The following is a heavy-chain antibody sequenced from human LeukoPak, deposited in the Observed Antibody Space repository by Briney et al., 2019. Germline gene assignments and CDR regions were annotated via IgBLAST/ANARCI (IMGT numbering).Heavy chain of an antibody. Sequence: GGSLRLSCAASGFTFDDDAMHWVRQAPRKGLEWVSLISGDGGSTYYADSVKGRFTISRDNSKNSLYLQMNSLRTEDTALYYCATSGSGSYYYYGMDVWGQGTTVTVSS. J-gene: IGHJ6*02. CDR2: ISGDGGST. D-gene: IGHD3-10*01. CDR3: ATSGSGSYYYYGMDV. V-gene: IGHV3-43*02. CDR1: GFTFDDDA.